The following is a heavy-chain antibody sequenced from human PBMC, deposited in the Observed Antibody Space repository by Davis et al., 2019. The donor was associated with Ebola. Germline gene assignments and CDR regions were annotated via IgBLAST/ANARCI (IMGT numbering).Heavy chain of an antibody. CDR3: ARGRPFF. V-gene: IGHV4-39*07. Sequence: GSLRLSCTVSGGSISSSSYYWGWIRQPPGKGLEWIGEINHSGSTNYNPSLKSRVTISVDTSKNQFSLKLSSVTAADTAVYYCARGRPFFWGQGTLVTVSS. CDR2: INHSGST. J-gene: IGHJ4*02. D-gene: IGHD2/OR15-2a*01. CDR1: GGSISSSSYY.